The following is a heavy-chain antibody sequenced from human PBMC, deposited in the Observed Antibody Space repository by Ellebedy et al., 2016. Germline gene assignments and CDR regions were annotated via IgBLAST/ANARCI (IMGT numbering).Heavy chain of an antibody. J-gene: IGHJ3*02. Sequence: SETLSLTXAVYGGSFSGYYWSWIRQPPGKGLEWIGEINHSGSTYYNPSLKSRVTISVDRSKNQFSLKLSSVTAAETAVYYCARGTSSVVVFDIWGQGTMVTVSS. CDR3: ARGTSSVVVFDI. CDR2: INHSGST. CDR1: GGSFSGYY. V-gene: IGHV4-34*01. D-gene: IGHD2-2*01.